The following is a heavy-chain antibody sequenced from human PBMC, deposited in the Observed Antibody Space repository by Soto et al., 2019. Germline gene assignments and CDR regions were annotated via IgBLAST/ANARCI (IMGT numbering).Heavy chain of an antibody. V-gene: IGHV1-18*01. D-gene: IGHD4-4*01. CDR2: ISAYNGNT. CDR3: ASDYSNYDYYYYGMDV. Sequence: ALVNGACKGSGYSFTSYGSSWGRKTTGQGLEWMGWISAYNGNTNYAQKLQGRVTMTTDTSTSTAYMELRSLRSDDTAVYYCASDYSNYDYYYYGMDVWGQGTTVTV. J-gene: IGHJ6*02. CDR1: GYSFTSYG.